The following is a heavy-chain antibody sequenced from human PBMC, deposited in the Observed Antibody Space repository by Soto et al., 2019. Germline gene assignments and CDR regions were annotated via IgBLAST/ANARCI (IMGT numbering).Heavy chain of an antibody. CDR1: GFTFSSYA. CDR3: AKCPGYYHDAFDI. D-gene: IGHD3-16*01. V-gene: IGHV3-23*01. J-gene: IGHJ3*02. CDR2: ISGSGGST. Sequence: EVQLLESGGGLVQPGGSLRLSCTASGFTFSSYAMSWVRQAPGKGLEWVSAISGSGGSTYYADSVKGRFTISRDNSKNTLYLQMNSLRAEDTAVYYCAKCPGYYHDAFDIWGQGTMVTVSS.